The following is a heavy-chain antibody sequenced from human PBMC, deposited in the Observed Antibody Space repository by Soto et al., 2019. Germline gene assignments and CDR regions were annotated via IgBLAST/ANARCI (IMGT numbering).Heavy chain of an antibody. D-gene: IGHD6-6*01. CDR1: GGSISSGDYY. Sequence: TLSLTCTVSGGSISSGDYYWSWIRQHPGKGLEWIGYIYYSGSTYYNPSLKSRVTISVDTSKKQFSLKLSSVTAADMAVYYCARQADSSSPYFDYWGQGTLVTVSS. CDR2: IYYSGST. CDR3: ARQADSSSPYFDY. V-gene: IGHV4-31*03. J-gene: IGHJ4*02.